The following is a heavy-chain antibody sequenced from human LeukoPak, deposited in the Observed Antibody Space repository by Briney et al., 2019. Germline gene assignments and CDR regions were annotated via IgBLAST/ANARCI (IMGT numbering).Heavy chain of an antibody. D-gene: IGHD3-22*01. CDR3: ARDPVYDSSGYYYTPFDY. CDR1: GYTFTSYG. J-gene: IGHJ4*02. CDR2: ISAYNDNT. Sequence: ASVKVSCKASGYTFTSYGISWVRQAPGQGLEWMGWISAYNDNTNYAQKLQGRVTMTTDTSTSTAYMELRSLRSDDTAVYYCARDPVYDSSGYYYTPFDYWGQGTLVTVSS. V-gene: IGHV1-18*01.